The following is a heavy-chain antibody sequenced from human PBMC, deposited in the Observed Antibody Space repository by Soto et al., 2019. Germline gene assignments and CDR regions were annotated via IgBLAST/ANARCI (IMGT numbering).Heavy chain of an antibody. D-gene: IGHD2-21*02. CDR1: GYTFTSYG. V-gene: IGHV1-18*01. CDR2: SSGYNGNT. Sequence: QVQLVQSGAEVKKPGASVKVSCKASGYTFTSYGISWVRQEPGQGLEWMGWSSGYNGNTNYAQKFQGIVTKTTDTSTSTAYMELRSLRSDDTAVYYCATAYCGGDCFNQGYYYYGMDVWGKGTTVTVS. CDR3: ATAYCGGDCFNQGYYYYGMDV. J-gene: IGHJ6*04.